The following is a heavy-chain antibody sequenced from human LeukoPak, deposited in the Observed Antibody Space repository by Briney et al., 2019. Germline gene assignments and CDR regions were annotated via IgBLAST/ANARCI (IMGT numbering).Heavy chain of an antibody. D-gene: IGHD3-22*01. CDR1: GYRFTSYW. J-gene: IGHJ3*02. Sequence: GESLKISCKGSGYRFTSYWIGWVRQMPGKGLEWMGIIYPGDSDTRYSPSFQGQVTISADKSISTAYLQWSSLKASDTAMYYCARLYYYDSSGSLMVAAFDIWGQGTMVTVSS. V-gene: IGHV5-51*01. CDR2: IYPGDSDT. CDR3: ARLYYYDSSGSLMVAAFDI.